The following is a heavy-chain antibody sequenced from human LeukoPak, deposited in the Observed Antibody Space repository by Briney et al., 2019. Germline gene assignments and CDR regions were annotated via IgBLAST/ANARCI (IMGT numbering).Heavy chain of an antibody. CDR1: GYTFTSYG. CDR2: ISAYNGNT. CDR3: ATILEGANYFDY. D-gene: IGHD1-26*01. Sequence: ASVKVSCKASGYTFTSYGISWVRQAPGQGLEWMGWISAYNGNTNYAQKLQGRVTMTTDTSTSTAYMELRSLRSDDTAVYHCATILEGANYFDYWGQGTLVTVSS. J-gene: IGHJ4*02. V-gene: IGHV1-18*01.